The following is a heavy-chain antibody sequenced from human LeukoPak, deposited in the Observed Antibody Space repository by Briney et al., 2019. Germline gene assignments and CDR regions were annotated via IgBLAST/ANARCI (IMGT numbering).Heavy chain of an antibody. CDR3: AVFGTARMTSDYYFDF. J-gene: IGHJ4*02. D-gene: IGHD3-3*01. Sequence: ASVKVSCKASRYTFTAYYMHWVRQAPGQGLEWMGLLNPNSGGTNYARKFQGRVTMTRDTSISTAYMELSRLIFDDTAVYYCAVFGTARMTSDYYFDFWGQGTLVTVSS. CDR2: LNPNSGGT. CDR1: RYTFTAYY. V-gene: IGHV1-2*06.